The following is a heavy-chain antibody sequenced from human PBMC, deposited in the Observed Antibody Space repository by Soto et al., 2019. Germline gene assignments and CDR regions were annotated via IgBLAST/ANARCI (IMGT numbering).Heavy chain of an antibody. CDR3: ARDGPSYYYGSGDAFDI. V-gene: IGHV1-3*01. CDR1: GDTFSSYT. Sequence: ASVKVSCKASGDTFSSYTISWVRQAPGQGLEWMGWINAGNGNTKYSQKFQGRVTITRDTSASTAYMELSSLRSEDTAVYYCARDGPSYYYGSGDAFDIWGQGTMVTVS. D-gene: IGHD3-10*01. CDR2: INAGNGNT. J-gene: IGHJ3*02.